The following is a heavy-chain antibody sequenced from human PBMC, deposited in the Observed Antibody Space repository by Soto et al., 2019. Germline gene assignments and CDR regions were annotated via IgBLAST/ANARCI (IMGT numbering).Heavy chain of an antibody. D-gene: IGHD6-13*01. CDR1: GGSISNYY. Sequence: PSETLSLTCTVSGGSISNYYWTWIRQPAGKGLEWIGRIYTSGTTNYNTSLKSRVTMSVDTSKNQFSLKLSSVTAADTALYYCARQTTYSSSWYDYWGHGTLVTVSS. CDR3: ARQTTYSSSWYDY. V-gene: IGHV4-4*07. J-gene: IGHJ5*01. CDR2: IYTSGTT.